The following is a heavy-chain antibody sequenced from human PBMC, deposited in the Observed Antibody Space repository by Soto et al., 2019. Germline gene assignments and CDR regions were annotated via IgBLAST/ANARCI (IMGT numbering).Heavy chain of an antibody. CDR1: GGSINSYY. D-gene: IGHD5-12*01. Sequence: ASETLSLTCTVSGGSINSYYWSWIRQPPGKGLEWIGYIYYNGYTNYNPSLKSRVTISVDTSKNQFSLRLSSVTAADTAVYYCARDGYNARGGYYYGMDVWGQGTTVTVSS. CDR3: ARDGYNARGGYYYGMDV. J-gene: IGHJ6*02. V-gene: IGHV4-59*01. CDR2: IYYNGYT.